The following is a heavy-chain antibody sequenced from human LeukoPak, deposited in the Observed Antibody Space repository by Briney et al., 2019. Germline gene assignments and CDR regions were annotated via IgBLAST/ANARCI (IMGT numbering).Heavy chain of an antibody. Sequence: ASVKVSCKASGYTFTGYYMHWVRQAPGQGLEWMGWINPNSGGTNYAQKFQGRVTMTGDTSISTAYMELSRLRSDDTAVYYCARGAVGATIAVDYWGQGTLVTVSS. D-gene: IGHD1-26*01. CDR2: INPNSGGT. J-gene: IGHJ4*02. CDR3: ARGAVGATIAVDY. CDR1: GYTFTGYY. V-gene: IGHV1-2*02.